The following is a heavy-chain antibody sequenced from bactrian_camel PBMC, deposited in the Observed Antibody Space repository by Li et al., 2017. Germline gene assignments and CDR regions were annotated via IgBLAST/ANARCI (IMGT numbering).Heavy chain of an antibody. CDR2: IFSDGRT. CDR1: GYTYSSFC. J-gene: IGHJ4*01. V-gene: IGHV3S9*01. D-gene: IGHD4*01. Sequence: HVQLVESGGDSVQAGGSLRLSCAAFGYTYSSFCVGWFRQAPGKEREGVASIFSDGRTNYADSVEGRFTISRDNAKMTMYLELNSLNTEDTAMYYCAKTGFKYPYSDLQKGQGTQVTVS.